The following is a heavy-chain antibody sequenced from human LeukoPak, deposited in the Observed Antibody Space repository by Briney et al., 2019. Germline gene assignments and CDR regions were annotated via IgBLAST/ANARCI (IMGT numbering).Heavy chain of an antibody. CDR1: GCTFTDYY. CDR3: ASGFMGYDRSGYFRF. CDR2: INPNSGGT. J-gene: IGHJ4*02. Sequence: ASVKVSCKASGCTFTDYYMHWVRQAPGQGLEWMGWINPNSGGTNYAQKFQGRVAMTRDTSISTAYMELSRLRSDDTAVYYCASGFMGYDRSGYFRFWGQGTLVTVSS. V-gene: IGHV1-2*02. D-gene: IGHD3-22*01.